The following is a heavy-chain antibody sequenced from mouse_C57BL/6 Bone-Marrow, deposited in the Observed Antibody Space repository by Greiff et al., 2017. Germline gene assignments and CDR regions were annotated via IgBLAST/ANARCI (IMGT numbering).Heavy chain of an antibody. Sequence: DVQLQESGPKVVNAGASVKLSCKSSGYSFSRYKMECVKQSHVKSLEWIEHINLFNGITNYNGNFKSKATLTVDISSSTAYMELSRLTSEDSEVYYCARAATMVTTPYWYFDVWGTGTTVTVSS. V-gene: IGHV1-16*01. CDR3: ARAATMVTTPYWYFDV. CDR1: GYSFSRYK. J-gene: IGHJ1*03. CDR2: INLFNGIT. D-gene: IGHD2-1*01.